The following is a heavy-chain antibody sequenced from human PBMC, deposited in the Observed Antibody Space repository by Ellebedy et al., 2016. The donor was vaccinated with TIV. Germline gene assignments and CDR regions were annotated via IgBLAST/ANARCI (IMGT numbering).Heavy chain of an antibody. CDR2: ISYERSDK. Sequence: GGSLRLXXAASGFTFSSYVMHWVRQAPGKGLEWVAVISYERSDKFYADSVKDRFIISRDNSKNTVYLQMNSLSAEDTAVYFCATQDCSSGRCSSGLVYWGQGTLVTVSS. V-gene: IGHV3-30*04. J-gene: IGHJ4*02. CDR3: ATQDCSSGRCSSGLVY. D-gene: IGHD2-15*01. CDR1: GFTFSSYV.